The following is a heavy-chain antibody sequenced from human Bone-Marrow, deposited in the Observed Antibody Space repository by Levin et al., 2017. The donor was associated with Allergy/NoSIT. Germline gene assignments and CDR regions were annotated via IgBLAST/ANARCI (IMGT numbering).Heavy chain of an antibody. V-gene: IGHV3-66*01. J-gene: IGHJ2*01. CDR2: IYSGGST. CDR1: GFTVSSNY. D-gene: IGHD1-26*01. Sequence: GGSLRLSCAASGFTVSSNYMSWVRQAPGKGLEWVSVIYSGGSTYYADSVKGRFTISRDNSKNTLYLQMNSLRAEDTAVYYCARGSGSMGGWYVDLWGRGTLVTVSS. CDR3: ARGSGSMGGWYVDL.